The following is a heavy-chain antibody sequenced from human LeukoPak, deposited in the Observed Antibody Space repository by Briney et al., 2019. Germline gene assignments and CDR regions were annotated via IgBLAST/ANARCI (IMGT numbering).Heavy chain of an antibody. V-gene: IGHV3-23*01. D-gene: IGHD3-22*01. CDR2: INNHGDST. J-gene: IGHJ4*02. CDR3: ARGWYSSGYYFDY. Sequence: PGGSLRLSCAASGFTFSSYAMSWVRQAPGKGLVWVSVINNHGDSTRYADSVKGRFTISRDNSKNTLYLQMNSLRAEDTAVHYCARGWYSSGYYFDYWGQGTLVTVSS. CDR1: GFTFSSYA.